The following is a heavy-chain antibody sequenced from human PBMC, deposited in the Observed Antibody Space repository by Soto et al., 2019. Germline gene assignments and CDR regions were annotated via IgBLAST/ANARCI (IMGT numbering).Heavy chain of an antibody. CDR2: ISAYNGNT. J-gene: IGHJ4*02. D-gene: IGHD4-17*01. CDR1: GYTFTSYG. CDR3: ATYGDYPNPHFDY. V-gene: IGHV1-18*01. Sequence: QVQLVQSGVEVKKPGASVKVSCKASGYTFTSYGITWVRQAPGQGLEWMGWISAYNGNTNYAQELQGRVTMTTDTTTSTAYMEVRILRSDDTAVYYCATYGDYPNPHFDYWGQETPVTVSS.